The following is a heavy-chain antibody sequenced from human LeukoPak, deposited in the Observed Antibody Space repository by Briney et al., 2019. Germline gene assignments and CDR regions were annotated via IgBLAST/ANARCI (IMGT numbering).Heavy chain of an antibody. V-gene: IGHV3-30*18. CDR1: GFIFSSYG. CDR3: ANYGSAYYFDY. Sequence: GRSLRLSCAASGFIFSSYGMHWVRQAPGKGLQWVAVIGYDGNKKYYADSVKGRFTISRDNSKNTLYLQMNSLRAEDTAVYYCANYGSAYYFDYWGQGTLVTVSS. CDR2: IGYDGNKK. D-gene: IGHD3-10*01. J-gene: IGHJ4*02.